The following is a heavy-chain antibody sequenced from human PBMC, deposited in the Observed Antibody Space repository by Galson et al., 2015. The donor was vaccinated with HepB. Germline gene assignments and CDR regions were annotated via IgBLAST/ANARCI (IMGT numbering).Heavy chain of an antibody. J-gene: IGHJ5*02. Sequence: QAPGQGLEWMGWISAYDSSTNYAQKFQGRVTMTTETSTTTAYLELRSLRSDDTAVYYCARGALVAVVNANLNNWFDPWGQGTLVTVSS. CDR3: ARGALVAVVNANLNNWFDP. CDR2: ISAYDSST. V-gene: IGHV1-18*01. D-gene: IGHD2-8*02.